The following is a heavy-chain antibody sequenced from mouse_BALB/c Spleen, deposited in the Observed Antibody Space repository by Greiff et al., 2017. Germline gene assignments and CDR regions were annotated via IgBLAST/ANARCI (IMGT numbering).Heavy chain of an antibody. CDR2: IRNKANGYTT. CDR1: GFTFTDYY. J-gene: IGHJ3*01. Sequence: EVMLVESGGGLVQPGGSLRLSCATSGFTFTDYYMSWVRQPPGKALEWLGFIRNKANGYTTEYSASVKGRFTISRDNSQSILYLQMNTLRAEDSATYYCAREGVDGGFAYWGQGTLVTVSA. V-gene: IGHV7-3*02. CDR3: AREGVDGGFAY. D-gene: IGHD1-2*01.